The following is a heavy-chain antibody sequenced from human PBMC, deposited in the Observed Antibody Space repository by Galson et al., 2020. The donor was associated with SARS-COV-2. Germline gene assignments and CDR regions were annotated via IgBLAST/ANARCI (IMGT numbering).Heavy chain of an antibody. J-gene: IGHJ1*01. CDR3: ARVGDCSGGICYGAEYFQH. CDR1: GFTFSDYF. V-gene: IGHV3-11*04. CDR2: ISSSGSSL. D-gene: IGHD2-15*01. Sequence: GESLKITCAASGFTFSDYFMSWVRQAPGKGLEWVAYISSSGSSLNYADSVKGRFTISRDNAKNSLNLQMDSLGVEDTAVYYCARVGDCSGGICYGAEYFQHWGQGTLVTVSS.